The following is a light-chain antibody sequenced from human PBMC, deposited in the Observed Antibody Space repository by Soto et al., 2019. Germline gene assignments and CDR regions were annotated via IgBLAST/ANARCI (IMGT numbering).Light chain of an antibody. J-gene: IGKJ5*01. CDR3: QQRSYPIT. Sequence: EIVLTQSPGTLSLSPGERGTLSCRASQSVSSSYLAWYQQKPGQPPRLLIYGASSRATGIPVRFSGSGSESDFTLTISSLEPEDFAVYYCQQRSYPITFGQGTRLEI. CDR1: QSVSSSY. CDR2: GAS. V-gene: IGKV3-20*01.